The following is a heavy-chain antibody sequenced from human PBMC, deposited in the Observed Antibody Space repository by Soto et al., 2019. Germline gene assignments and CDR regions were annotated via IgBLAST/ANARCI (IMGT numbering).Heavy chain of an antibody. J-gene: IGHJ6*03. Sequence: GWCLRLCCSACGFTFSSYSMNVVRQAPGKGLEWVSYISSSSSTIYYADSVKGRFTISRDNAKNSLYLQMNSLRAEDTAVYYCARESGFWSGYDYYYMDVWGKGTTVTVSS. V-gene: IGHV3-48*01. D-gene: IGHD3-3*01. CDR3: ARESGFWSGYDYYYMDV. CDR2: ISSSSSTI. CDR1: GFTFSSYS.